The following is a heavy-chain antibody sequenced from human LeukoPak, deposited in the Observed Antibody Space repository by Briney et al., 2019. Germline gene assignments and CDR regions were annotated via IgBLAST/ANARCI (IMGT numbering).Heavy chain of an antibody. Sequence: SETLSLTCAVSGYFISSSNWWGWIRQPPGKGLEWIGYIYYSGSTYYNPSLKSRVTMSVDTSKNQFSLKLSSVTAVDTAVYYCARSGYVGFFDYWGQGTLVTVSS. J-gene: IGHJ4*02. D-gene: IGHD5-18*01. CDR2: IYYSGST. V-gene: IGHV4-28*01. CDR3: ARSGYVGFFDY. CDR1: GYFISSSNW.